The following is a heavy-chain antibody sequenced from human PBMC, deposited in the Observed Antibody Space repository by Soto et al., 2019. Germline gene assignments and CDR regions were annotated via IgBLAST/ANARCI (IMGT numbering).Heavy chain of an antibody. V-gene: IGHV1-2*02. D-gene: IGHD2-2*01. CDR1: GYTFTGYY. Sequence: QVQLVQSGAEVKKPGASVKVSCKASGYTFTGYYMHWVRQAPGQGLEWMGWINPNSGGTNYAQKFQRRVTMTRDTSISAADRELSRLRSDDTAVYYCARGYYAPVEWYYGMDVWGQGTTVTVSS. J-gene: IGHJ6*02. CDR2: INPNSGGT. CDR3: ARGYYAPVEWYYGMDV.